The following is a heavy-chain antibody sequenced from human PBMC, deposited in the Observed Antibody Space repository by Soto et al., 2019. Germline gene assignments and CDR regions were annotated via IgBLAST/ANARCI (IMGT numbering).Heavy chain of an antibody. V-gene: IGHV3-48*01. Sequence: EVQLVESGGGLVQPGGSLRLSCAASGFTFSTSSMNWVRQAPGKGLEWISYISSSGSTIHYADSVKGRFTISRDNAKNSLCLQMISLRAEDTAVYYCARYVEDYWGQGTLVTVSS. CDR1: GFTFSTSS. J-gene: IGHJ4*02. CDR3: ARYVEDY. CDR2: ISSSGSTI. D-gene: IGHD3-10*02.